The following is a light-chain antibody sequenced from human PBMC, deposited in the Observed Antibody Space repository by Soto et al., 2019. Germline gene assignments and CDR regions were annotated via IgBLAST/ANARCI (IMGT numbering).Light chain of an antibody. CDR3: QSYDSSLTSWV. CDR2: GNS. Sequence: QPVLTQPPSVSGAPGQRVTISCTGNSSNIGTVYDVHWYRQLPGTAPRLLIYGNSNRPSGVPDRFSISKSDTSVSLAITGLQAEDEADYYCQSYDSSLTSWVFGGGTKLTVL. CDR1: SSNIGTVYD. V-gene: IGLV1-40*01. J-gene: IGLJ3*02.